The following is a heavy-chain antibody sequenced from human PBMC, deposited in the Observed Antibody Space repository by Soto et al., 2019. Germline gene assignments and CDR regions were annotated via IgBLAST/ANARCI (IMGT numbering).Heavy chain of an antibody. CDR2: IWYDGTQK. D-gene: IGHD4-17*01. CDR1: GFTFNTYS. J-gene: IGHJ4*02. V-gene: IGHV3-33*01. CDR3: ARAGGTTVTGLWHFDS. Sequence: LRLSCDASGFTFNTYSMHWVRQPPGKGLEWLAAIWYDGTQKYYADSVKGRFIISRDNSKKTLYLEMNSLRAEDTAVYYCARAGGTTVTGLWHFDSWGQGTLVTVSS.